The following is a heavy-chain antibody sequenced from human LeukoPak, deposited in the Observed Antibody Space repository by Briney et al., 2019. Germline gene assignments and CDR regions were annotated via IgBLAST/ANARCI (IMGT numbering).Heavy chain of an antibody. Sequence: SETLSLPCTVSGGSISSYYWIWIPQPAGKGLQWIGRFSSTGSTNFNPSLKIRVTMSVDTSRNQFSLRLSSVTAADTAVYYCTRDQARCNTTSCPYNWFDPWGQGTLVTVSS. D-gene: IGHD2-2*01. CDR2: FSSTGST. V-gene: IGHV4-4*07. J-gene: IGHJ5*02. CDR3: TRDQARCNTTSCPYNWFDP. CDR1: GGSISSYY.